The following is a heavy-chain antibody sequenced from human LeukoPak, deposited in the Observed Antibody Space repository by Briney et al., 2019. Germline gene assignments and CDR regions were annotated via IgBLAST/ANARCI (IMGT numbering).Heavy chain of an antibody. CDR1: GGSFSGYY. D-gene: IGHD2-2*01. J-gene: IGHJ3*02. V-gene: IGHV4-34*01. CDR2: INHSGST. CDR3: ARNGVGYCSSTSCSDAFDI. Sequence: SETLSLTCAVYGGSFSGYYWSWIRQPPGKGLEWIGEINHSGSTNYNPSLKSRVTISVDTSKNQFSLKLSSVTAADTAVYYCARNGVGYCSSTSCSDAFDIWGQGTMATVSS.